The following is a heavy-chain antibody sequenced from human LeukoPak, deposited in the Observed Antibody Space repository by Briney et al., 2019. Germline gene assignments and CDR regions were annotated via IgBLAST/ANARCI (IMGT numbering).Heavy chain of an antibody. CDR3: AKGGAGARYDFWSGHPNWFDP. CDR2: ISGSGGST. V-gene: IGHV3-23*01. D-gene: IGHD3-3*01. J-gene: IGHJ5*02. CDR1: GFTFSSYA. Sequence: GSLRLSCAASGFTFSSYAMSWVRQAPGKGLEWVSGISGSGGSTYYADSVKGRFTISRANSKNTLYLQMNSLRAEDTAVYYCAKGGAGARYDFWSGHPNWFDPWGQGTLVTVSS.